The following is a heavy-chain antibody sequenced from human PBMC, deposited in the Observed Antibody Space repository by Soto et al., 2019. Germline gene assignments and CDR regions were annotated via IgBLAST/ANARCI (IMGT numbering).Heavy chain of an antibody. D-gene: IGHD3-3*01. CDR1: GGSISSYY. CDR2: IYYSGST. V-gene: IGHV4-59*01. J-gene: IGHJ5*02. CDR3: ARDHRAIFGVVTYNWFDP. Sequence: SETLSLTCTVSGGSISSYYWSWIRQPPGKGLEWIGYIYYSGSTNYNPSLKSRVTISVDTSKNQFSLKLSSVTAADTAVYYCARDHRAIFGVVTYNWFDPWGQGTLVTVSS.